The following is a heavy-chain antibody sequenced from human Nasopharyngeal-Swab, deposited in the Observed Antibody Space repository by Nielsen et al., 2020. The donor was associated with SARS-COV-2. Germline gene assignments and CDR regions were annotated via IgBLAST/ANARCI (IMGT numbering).Heavy chain of an antibody. CDR2: IYYSGST. D-gene: IGHD1-26*01. CDR1: GGSISSYY. Sequence: SETLSLTCTVSGGSISSYYWSWIRQPPGKGLEWIGYIYYSGSTNYNPSLKSRVTISVDTSKNQFSLKLSSVTAADTAVYYCARATSGSYYPFDYWGLGTLVTVSS. V-gene: IGHV4-59*01. CDR3: ARATSGSYYPFDY. J-gene: IGHJ4*02.